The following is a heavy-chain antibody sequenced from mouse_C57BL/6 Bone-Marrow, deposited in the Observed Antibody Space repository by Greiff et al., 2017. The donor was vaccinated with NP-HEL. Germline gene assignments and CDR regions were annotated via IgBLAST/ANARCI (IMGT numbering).Heavy chain of an antibody. CDR3: ARHPCYSTLYWYFDV. Sequence: EVMLVESGGGLVQPGGSLKLSCAASGFTFSDYYMYWVRQTPEKRLEWVAYISNGGGSTYYPDTVQGRFTISRDNAKNTLYLQMSRLKSEDTAMYYGARHPCYSTLYWYFDVWGTGTTVTVSS. CDR2: ISNGGGST. D-gene: IGHD2-5*01. V-gene: IGHV5-12*01. CDR1: GFTFSDYY. J-gene: IGHJ1*03.